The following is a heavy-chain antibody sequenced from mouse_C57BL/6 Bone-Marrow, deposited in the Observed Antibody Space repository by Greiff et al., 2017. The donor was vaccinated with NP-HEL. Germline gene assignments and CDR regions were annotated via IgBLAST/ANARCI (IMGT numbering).Heavy chain of an antibody. Sequence: VQLKQSGAELVRPGASVKLSCTASGFTIKDDYMHWVKQRPEQGLEWIGWIDPENGDTEYASKFQGKATITADTSSNTAYLQLSSLTSEDTAVYYCTTLLWLRGRDYFDYWGQGTTLTVSS. CDR2: IDPENGDT. V-gene: IGHV14-4*01. CDR3: TTLLWLRGRDYFDY. D-gene: IGHD2-2*01. CDR1: GFTIKDDY. J-gene: IGHJ2*01.